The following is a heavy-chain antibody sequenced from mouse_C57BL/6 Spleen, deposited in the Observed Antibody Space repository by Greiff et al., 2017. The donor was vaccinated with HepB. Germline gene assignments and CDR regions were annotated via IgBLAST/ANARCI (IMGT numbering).Heavy chain of an antibody. Sequence: QVQLQQPGAELVRPGSSVKLSCKASGYTFTSYWMHWVKQRPIQGLEWIGNIDPSDSETHYNQKFKDKATLTVDKSSSTAYMQLSSLTSEDSAVYYCARSDYDYETYWGQGTLVTVSA. V-gene: IGHV1-52*01. CDR3: ARSDYDYETY. J-gene: IGHJ3*01. CDR1: GYTFTSYW. CDR2: IDPSDSET. D-gene: IGHD2-4*01.